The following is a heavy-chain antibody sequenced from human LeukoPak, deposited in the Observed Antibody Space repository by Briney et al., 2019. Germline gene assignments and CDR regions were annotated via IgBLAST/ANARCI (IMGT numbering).Heavy chain of an antibody. CDR3: ARHSGWYYFDY. J-gene: IGHJ4*02. D-gene: IGHD6-19*01. CDR2: IYHSGST. CDR1: GVSISNSYW. V-gene: IGHV4-4*02. Sequence: SETLSLTCAVSGVSISNSYWWSWVRQPPGKGLEWIGEIYHSGSTNYNPSLKSRVTISVDKSKNQFSLKLSSVTAADTAVYYCARHSGWYYFDYWGQGTLVTVSS.